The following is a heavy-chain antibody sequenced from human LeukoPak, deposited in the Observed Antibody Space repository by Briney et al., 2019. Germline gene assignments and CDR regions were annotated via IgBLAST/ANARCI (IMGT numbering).Heavy chain of an antibody. CDR2: MNPNSGNT. V-gene: IGHV1-8*01. CDR1: GYTFTNYD. Sequence: ASVKVSCKASGYTFTNYDINWVRQATGQGLEWMGWMNPNSGNTNYAQKFQGRVTMTRNTSISTAYMELSSLRSEDTAVYYCARNGQQVRYFQHWGQGTLVTVSS. D-gene: IGHD6-13*01. CDR3: ARNGQQVRYFQH. J-gene: IGHJ1*01.